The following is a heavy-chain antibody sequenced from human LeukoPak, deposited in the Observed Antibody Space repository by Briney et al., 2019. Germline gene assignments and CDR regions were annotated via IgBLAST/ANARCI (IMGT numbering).Heavy chain of an antibody. D-gene: IGHD1-26*01. V-gene: IGHV4-34*01. CDR2: INHSGST. CDR1: GVSFSGYY. Sequence: NSSETLSLTCAVYGVSFSGYYWSWIRQPPGKGLEWVGEINHSGSTNYNPSRKSRVTISVYTSKNQFSLKLSSVTAAATAVYYCARKEVVGTRSYWGQGTLVTVSS. J-gene: IGHJ4*02. CDR3: ARKEVVGTRSY.